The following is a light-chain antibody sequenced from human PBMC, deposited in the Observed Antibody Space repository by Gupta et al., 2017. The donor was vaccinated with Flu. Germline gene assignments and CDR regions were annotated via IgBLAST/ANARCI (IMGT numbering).Light chain of an antibody. J-gene: IGKJ3*01. Sequence: VTLGHPSSISCRSSQSLVYNDVNTYLNWFHQRPGQSPRRLMYKVSDLESGVPDRFSGSGSGTDFTLKISRVEAEDFGVYSCKQANNCPITFGRGTKVEIK. V-gene: IGKV2-30*01. CDR3: KQANNCPIT. CDR2: KVS. CDR1: QSLVYNDVNTY.